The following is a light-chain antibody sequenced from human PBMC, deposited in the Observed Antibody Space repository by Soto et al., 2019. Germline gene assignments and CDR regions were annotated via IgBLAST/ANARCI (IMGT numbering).Light chain of an antibody. CDR1: QSIRTN. V-gene: IGKV3-15*01. CDR3: QQYNDWPPLT. J-gene: IGKJ4*01. Sequence: EIMMTQSPATVSVSPGERATLSCRACQSIRTNVAWYQQKPGQALRLLIYDASTRATGLSSRFSGSGSGTEFTLTISSLQSEDVAIYYCQQYNDWPPLTFGGGTRLEI. CDR2: DAS.